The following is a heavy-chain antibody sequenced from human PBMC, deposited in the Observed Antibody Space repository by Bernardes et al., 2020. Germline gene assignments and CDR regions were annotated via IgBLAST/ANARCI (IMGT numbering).Heavy chain of an antibody. J-gene: IGHJ4*02. Sequence: GGSLRLSCAASGFTFSSYSMHWVRQAPGKGLEWVSSISGSSSYMYYTDSVKGRFTISRDNAKNSLYLQMSSLRAEDTAVYYCATQVRRAGDYWGQGTLVTVSS. CDR3: ATQVRRAGDY. D-gene: IGHD6-19*01. CDR1: GFTFSSYS. V-gene: IGHV3-21*01. CDR2: ISGSSSYM.